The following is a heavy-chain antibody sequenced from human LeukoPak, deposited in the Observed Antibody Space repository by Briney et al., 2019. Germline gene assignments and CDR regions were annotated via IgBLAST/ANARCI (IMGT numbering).Heavy chain of an antibody. D-gene: IGHD2-2*01. V-gene: IGHV3-33*01. J-gene: IGHJ4*02. Sequence: PGGSLRLSCEASGFTFSNFGMHWARQAPGKGLEWVAVIRSDGSNKQYADSVEGRFTISRDNSENMLYLQMNSLETEDTAVYYCSRARLADIVLVPGYWGQGTLVTVSS. CDR3: SRARLADIVLVPGY. CDR2: IRSDGSNK. CDR1: GFTFSNFG.